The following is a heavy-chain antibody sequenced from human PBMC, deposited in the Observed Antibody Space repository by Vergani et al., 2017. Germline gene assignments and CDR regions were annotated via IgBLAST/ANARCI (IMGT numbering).Heavy chain of an antibody. CDR1: GGSISSYY. CDR2: IYYSGST. V-gene: IGHV4-59*01. D-gene: IGHD3-16*01. J-gene: IGHJ2*01. CDR3: ARTPRGARWALNWYFDL. Sequence: QVQLQESGPGLVKPSETLSLTCTVSGGSISSYYWSWIRQPPGKGLEWIGYIYYSGSTNYNPSLKSRVTISVDTSKNQFSLKLSSVTAADTAVYYCARTPRGARWALNWYFDLWGRGTLVTVSS.